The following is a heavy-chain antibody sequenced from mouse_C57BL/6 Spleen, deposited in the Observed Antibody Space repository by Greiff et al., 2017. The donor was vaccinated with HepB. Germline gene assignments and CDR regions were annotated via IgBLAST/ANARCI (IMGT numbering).Heavy chain of an antibody. CDR1: GYTFTSYW. D-gene: IGHD2-3*01. J-gene: IGHJ4*01. CDR2: IYPGSGST. V-gene: IGHV1-55*01. Sequence: QVQLKQPGAELVKPGASVKMSCKASGYTFTSYWMTWVKQRPGQGLEWIGDIYPGSGSTNYNEKFKSKATLTVDTSSSTAYMQLSSLTSEDSAVYYCARTFYDGYYADAMDYWGQGTSVTVSS. CDR3: ARTFYDGYYADAMDY.